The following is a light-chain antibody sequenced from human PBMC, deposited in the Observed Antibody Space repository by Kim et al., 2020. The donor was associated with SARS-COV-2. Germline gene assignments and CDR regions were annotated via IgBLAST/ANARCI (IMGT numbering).Light chain of an antibody. Sequence: PGDSATLSCRASQSVSRNLAWYQQKPGQAPRLLIYGASTRANGVPARFSGSGSGTEFTLTISSLQSEDFAVYFCQQFDNWPPATFGQGTKVDIK. J-gene: IGKJ1*01. CDR3: QQFDNWPPAT. CDR1: QSVSRN. CDR2: GAS. V-gene: IGKV3-15*01.